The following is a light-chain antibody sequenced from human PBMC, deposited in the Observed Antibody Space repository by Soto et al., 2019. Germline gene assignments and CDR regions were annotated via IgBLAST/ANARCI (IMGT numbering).Light chain of an antibody. J-gene: IGKJ4*01. V-gene: IGKV1-5*03. CDR1: QSISSW. CDR3: HEYDSYPVT. CDR2: KAS. Sequence: DIQMTQSPSTLSASVGDRVTITCRASQSISSWLAWYQQKPGKAPKLLIYKASSLETGVPSRFSGSGSGTEFTLTSSSLQPEDFATYSCHEYDSYPVTFGGGTKVEIK.